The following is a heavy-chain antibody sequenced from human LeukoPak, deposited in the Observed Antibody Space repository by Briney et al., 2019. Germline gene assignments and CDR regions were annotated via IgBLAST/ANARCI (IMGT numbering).Heavy chain of an antibody. Sequence: PGGSLRLSCAASGFTFSTSAMSWVRRAPGKGLEWVSTISGNGVSTFYADSVKGRFTISRDNSKNTLSLHMSSLRAEDTATYYCAREVYTRTTYLPFDYWGQGTLVTVSS. CDR1: GFTFSTSA. D-gene: IGHD5/OR15-5a*01. V-gene: IGHV3-23*01. CDR3: AREVYTRTTYLPFDY. CDR2: ISGNGVST. J-gene: IGHJ4*02.